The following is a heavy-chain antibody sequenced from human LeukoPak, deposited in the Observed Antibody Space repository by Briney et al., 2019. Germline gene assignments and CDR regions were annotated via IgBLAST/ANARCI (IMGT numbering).Heavy chain of an antibody. D-gene: IGHD4-17*01. Sequence: GSLRLSCAASGFTFSSYSMNWVRQAPGRGLEWVSYISSSSSTIYYADSVKGRFTISRDNAKNSLYLQMNSLRAEDTAVYYCARDFADYDGTYYFDYWGQGTLVTVSS. V-gene: IGHV3-48*01. J-gene: IGHJ4*02. CDR2: ISSSSSTI. CDR1: GFTFSSYS. CDR3: ARDFADYDGTYYFDY.